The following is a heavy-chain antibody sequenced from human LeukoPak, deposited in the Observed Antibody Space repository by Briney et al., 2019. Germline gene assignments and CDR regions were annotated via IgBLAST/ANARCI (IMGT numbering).Heavy chain of an antibody. Sequence: SETLSLTCTVSGGSISSGSYYWGWIRQPAGKGLEWIGRIYTSGSTNYNPSLKSRVTISVDTSKNQFSLKLSSVTAADTAVYYCARDFRWGYYGSGSYYNGYYYYYYMDVWGKGTTVTVSS. CDR2: IYTSGST. D-gene: IGHD3-10*01. J-gene: IGHJ6*03. V-gene: IGHV4-61*02. CDR3: ARDFRWGYYGSGSYYNGYYYYYYMDV. CDR1: GGSISSGSYY.